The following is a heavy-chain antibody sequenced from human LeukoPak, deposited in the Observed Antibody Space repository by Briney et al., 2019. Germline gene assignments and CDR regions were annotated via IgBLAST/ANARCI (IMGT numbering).Heavy chain of an antibody. V-gene: IGHV3-30-3*01. J-gene: IGHJ4*02. CDR3: ARDGASLRGAADY. D-gene: IGHD3-10*01. Sequence: PGGSLRPSCAASGFTFSVYPMHWVRQAPGKGLEWVTVISYDGNNTYYADSVKGRFTISRNNSQNTLYLQMNSLRTEDTAVYYCARDGASLRGAADYWGQGTLVTVSS. CDR1: GFTFSVYP. CDR2: ISYDGNNT.